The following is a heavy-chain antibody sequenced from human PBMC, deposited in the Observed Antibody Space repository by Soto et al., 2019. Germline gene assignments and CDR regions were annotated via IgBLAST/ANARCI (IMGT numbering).Heavy chain of an antibody. D-gene: IGHD3-3*01. CDR2: ISSRSTYI. CDR3: ARRGPDFWNSVYYFVS. J-gene: IGHJ4*02. V-gene: IGHV3-21*01. CDR1: GFTFSTYG. Sequence: PGGSLRRSCAASGFTFSTYGMNWVRQAPGKGLEWVSSISSISSRSTYIYYADSVKGRFTISRDNAKNSLYLQMSSLRAEDTAVYYCARRGPDFWNSVYYFVSWGQGTLVTVSS.